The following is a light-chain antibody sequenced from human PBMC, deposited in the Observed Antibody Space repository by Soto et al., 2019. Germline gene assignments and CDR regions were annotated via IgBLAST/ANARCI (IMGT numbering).Light chain of an antibody. CDR3: SVWDASLNGYV. CDR1: SSNIGSKT. V-gene: IGLV1-44*01. CDR2: SNY. J-gene: IGLJ1*01. Sequence: QLVLTQPPSASGTPGQRGTISCSGSSSNIGSKTVNWYQQLPGTAPKLLIYSNYQRPSGVPDRFSGSKSGTSASLAISGLQSEDEADYYCSVWDASLNGYVFGTGTKLTVL.